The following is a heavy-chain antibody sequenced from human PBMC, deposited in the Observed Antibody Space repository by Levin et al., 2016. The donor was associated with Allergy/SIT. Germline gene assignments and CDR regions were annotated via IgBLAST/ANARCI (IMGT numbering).Heavy chain of an antibody. Sequence: WIRQPPGKGLEWIGEINHSGSTNYNPSLKSRVTISVDTSKNQFSLKLSSVTAADTAVYYCARGRGVGSGSSQGWNFDYWGQGTLVTVSS. CDR2: INHSGST. J-gene: IGHJ4*02. D-gene: IGHD3-10*01. V-gene: IGHV4-34*01. CDR3: ARGRGVGSGSSQGWNFDY.